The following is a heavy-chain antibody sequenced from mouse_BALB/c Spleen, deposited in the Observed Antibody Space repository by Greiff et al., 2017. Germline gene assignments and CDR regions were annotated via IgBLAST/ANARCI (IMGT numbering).Heavy chain of an antibody. Sequence: QVQLQQPGAELVKPGASVKLSCKASGYTFTSYWMHWVKQRPGQGLEWIGEINPSNGRTNYNEKFKSKATLTVDKSSSTAYMQLSSLTSEDSAVYYCARRDFYYGSSYDYYAMDDWGQGTSVTVSS. CDR1: GYTFTSYW. CDR3: ARRDFYYGSSYDYYAMDD. V-gene: IGHV1S81*02. D-gene: IGHD1-1*01. CDR2: INPSNGRT. J-gene: IGHJ4*01.